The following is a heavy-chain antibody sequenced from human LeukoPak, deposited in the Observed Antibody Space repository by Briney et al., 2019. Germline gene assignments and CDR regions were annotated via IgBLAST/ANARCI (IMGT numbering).Heavy chain of an antibody. CDR3: ARGGDNYDILTQ. D-gene: IGHD3-9*01. Sequence: ASMKVSCKASEYIFTDYYIHWVRQAPGQGLEWMGWINPHSGGTNYAQNFQYRVTMTGDTSVSTAYMELSRLISDDTAIYYCARGGDNYDILTQWGQGTLVTVSS. J-gene: IGHJ4*02. V-gene: IGHV1-2*02. CDR2: INPHSGGT. CDR1: EYIFTDYY.